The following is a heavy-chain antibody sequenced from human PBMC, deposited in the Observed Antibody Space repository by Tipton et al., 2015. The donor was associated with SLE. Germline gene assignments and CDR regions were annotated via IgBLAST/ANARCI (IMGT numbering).Heavy chain of an antibody. Sequence: TLSLTCTVSGGSITNHYWNWIRQPPGKGLEWIGYIHYSGTTHDNPSLKSRVTMSVDMSKNQFSLRLTSVTAADTAVYYCARTLGVIAHTVYDAFDIWGQGKMVTVSS. D-gene: IGHD3-10*01. V-gene: IGHV4-59*11. CDR1: GGSITNHY. J-gene: IGHJ3*02. CDR3: ARTLGVIAHTVYDAFDI. CDR2: IHYSGTT.